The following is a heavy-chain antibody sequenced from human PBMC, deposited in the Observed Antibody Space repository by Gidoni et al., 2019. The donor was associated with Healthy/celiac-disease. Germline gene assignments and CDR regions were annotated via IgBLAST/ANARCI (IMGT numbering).Heavy chain of an antibody. CDR1: GGSISSSNW. CDR3: ASIGHYDFWSGYYNYYYYGMDV. D-gene: IGHD3-3*01. Sequence: QVQLQESGPGLVKPSGTLSLTCAVSGGSISSSNWWSWVRQPPGKGLEWIGEIYHSGSTNYNPSLKSRVTISVDKSKNQFSLKLSAVTAADTAVYYCASIGHYDFWSGYYNYYYYGMDVWGQGTTVTVSS. CDR2: IYHSGST. J-gene: IGHJ6*02. V-gene: IGHV4-4*02.